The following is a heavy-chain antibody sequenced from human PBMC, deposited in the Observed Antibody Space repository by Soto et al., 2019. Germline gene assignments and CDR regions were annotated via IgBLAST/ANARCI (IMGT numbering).Heavy chain of an antibody. Sequence: SETLSLTCAVYGGSFSGYYWSWIRQPPGKGLEWIGEINHSGSTNYNPSLKSRVTISVDTSKNQFSMKLSSVTAADTAVYYCARLGYYDSSENFDYWGQGTLVTVSS. CDR2: INHSGST. CDR3: ARLGYYDSSENFDY. J-gene: IGHJ4*02. CDR1: GGSFSGYY. V-gene: IGHV4-34*01. D-gene: IGHD3-22*01.